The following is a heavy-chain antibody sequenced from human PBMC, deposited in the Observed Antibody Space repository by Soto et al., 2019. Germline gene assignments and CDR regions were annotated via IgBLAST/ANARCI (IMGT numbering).Heavy chain of an antibody. CDR1: GGSFSGSY. Sequence: SETLSLTCAVYGGSFSGSYWGWIRQPPGKGLECIGSIYYSGSTYYSPSLKSRVTISVDTSKNQFSLKLSSVTAADTAVYYCARRELVGATTFAYGGRGTLVTVS. V-gene: IGHV4-39*01. CDR3: ARRELVGATTFAY. CDR2: IYYSGST. D-gene: IGHD1-26*01. J-gene: IGHJ4*02.